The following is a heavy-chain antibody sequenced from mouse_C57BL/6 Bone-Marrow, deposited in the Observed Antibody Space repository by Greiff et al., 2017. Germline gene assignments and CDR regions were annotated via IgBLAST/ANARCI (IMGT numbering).Heavy chain of an antibody. CDR1: GYTFTSYW. D-gene: IGHD4-1*01. J-gene: IGHJ4*01. Sequence: VQLQQPGAELVKPGASVKMSCKASGYTFTSYWITWVKQRPGQGLAWIGDIYPGSGSTNYNEKFKSKATLNVDTSSSTAYMQLSSLTSEDSAVYYCAREDWRFYYAMDYWGQGTSVTVSS. CDR3: AREDWRFYYAMDY. CDR2: IYPGSGST. V-gene: IGHV1-55*01.